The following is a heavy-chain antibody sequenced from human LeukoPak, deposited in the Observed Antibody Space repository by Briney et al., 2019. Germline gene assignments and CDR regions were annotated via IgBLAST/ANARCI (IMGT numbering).Heavy chain of an antibody. CDR2: IYYSGST. V-gene: IGHV4-59*12. Sequence: SETLSLTCTVSGGSISSYYWSWIRQPPGKGLEWIGYIYYSGSTNYNPSLKSRVTISVDKSKNQFSLKLSSVTAADTAVYYCATRADGSGSYYYYYYGMDVWGQGTTVTVPS. CDR1: GGSISSYY. D-gene: IGHD3-10*01. J-gene: IGHJ6*02. CDR3: ATRADGSGSYYYYYYGMDV.